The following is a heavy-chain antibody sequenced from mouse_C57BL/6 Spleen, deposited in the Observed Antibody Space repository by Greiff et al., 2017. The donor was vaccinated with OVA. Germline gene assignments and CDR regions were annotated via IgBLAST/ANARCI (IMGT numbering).Heavy chain of an antibody. D-gene: IGHD2-3*01. CDR1: GFTFSDYG. V-gene: IGHV5-17*01. J-gene: IGHJ4*01. Sequence: EVQLVESGGGLVKPGGSLKLSCAASGFTFSDYGMHWVRQAPEKGLEWVAYISSGSSIIYYADTVKGRFTISRDNAKNTLFLQMTSLRSEDTAMYYCARRLLSAMDYWGQGTSVTVSS. CDR2: ISSGSSII. CDR3: ARRLLSAMDY.